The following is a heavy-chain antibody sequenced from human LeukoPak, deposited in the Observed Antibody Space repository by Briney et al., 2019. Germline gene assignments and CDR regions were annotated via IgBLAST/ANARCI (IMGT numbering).Heavy chain of an antibody. V-gene: IGHV3-23*01. CDR3: AKGPRTVRFGDRHKGIFDY. CDR1: GFTFNRNG. Sequence: GGTLRLSCAASGFTFNRNGMSWVRQAPGKGLEWVSGISGSGGNTYYADSVKGRFTISRDNSKNTLYLQMNSLRAEDTAIYYCAKGPRTVRFGDRHKGIFDYWGQGTLVTVSS. J-gene: IGHJ4*02. D-gene: IGHD3-10*01. CDR2: ISGSGGNT.